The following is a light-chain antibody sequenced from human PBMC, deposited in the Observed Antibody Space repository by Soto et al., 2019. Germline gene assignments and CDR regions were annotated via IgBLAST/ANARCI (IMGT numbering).Light chain of an antibody. J-gene: IGLJ1*01. Sequence: QSVLTQPPSASATPGQRVTISCSGSSSNIGSNTVTWSQQFPGTASKLLIYSNNQRPSGVTDRFSGSKSGTSASLAISGLQSEDEADYYCAAWDDSLNGYYVFGTGTKVTVL. CDR3: AAWDDSLNGYYV. V-gene: IGLV1-44*01. CDR1: SSNIGSNT. CDR2: SNN.